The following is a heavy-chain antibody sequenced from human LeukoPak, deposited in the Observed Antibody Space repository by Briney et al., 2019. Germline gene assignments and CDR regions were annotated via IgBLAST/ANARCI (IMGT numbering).Heavy chain of an antibody. D-gene: IGHD1-1*01. J-gene: IGHJ4*02. CDR2: ISSSGSTI. CDR3: ARGWYNWNDWY. CDR1: GFTFSSYE. Sequence: GGSLRLSCAASGFTFSSYEMNWVRQAPGKGLEWVSYISSSGSTIYYADSVKGRFTISRDNAKNSLYLQMNSLRAEDTAVYYCARGWYNWNDWYWGQGTPVTVSS. V-gene: IGHV3-48*03.